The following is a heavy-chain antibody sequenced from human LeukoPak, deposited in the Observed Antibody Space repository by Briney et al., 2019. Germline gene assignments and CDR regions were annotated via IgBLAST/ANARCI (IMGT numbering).Heavy chain of an antibody. CDR3: ARDDFEYSVHNGMDV. V-gene: IGHV4-4*07. J-gene: IGHJ6*02. Sequence: SETLSLTCSVSGGSISTYYWSWIRQPAGKGLEWIGRVYRSGDTNYNPSLKSRVTMSVDTSKNQISLRLRSVTAADTALYYCARDDFEYSVHNGMDVWGQGTTVTVSS. D-gene: IGHD3-9*01. CDR2: VYRSGDT. CDR1: GGSISTYY.